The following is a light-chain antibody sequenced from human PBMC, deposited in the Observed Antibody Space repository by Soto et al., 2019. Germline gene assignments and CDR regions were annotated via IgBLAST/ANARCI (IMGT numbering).Light chain of an antibody. V-gene: IGLV1-47*01. CDR1: SSNIGSNH. CDR3: SVRDDILSGVV. J-gene: IGLJ3*02. Sequence: QSVLTQPPAASGTPGQRVTIPCSGSSSNIGSNHVYWYQQFPGMAPKLLMYRSDQRPTGVPDRLSGSKSGTSASLAISGLRSDDEAEYYCSVRDDILSGVVVGGGTKLTVL. CDR2: RSD.